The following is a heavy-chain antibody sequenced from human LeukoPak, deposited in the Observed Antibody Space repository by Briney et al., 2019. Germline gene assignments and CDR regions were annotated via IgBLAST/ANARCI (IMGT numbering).Heavy chain of an antibody. CDR2: IIPIFGTA. V-gene: IGHV1-69*05. D-gene: IGHD6-19*01. CDR3: ARDPYSSGWLLEISFDY. Sequence: SVKVSCKASGGTFSSYAISWVRQAPGQGLEWMGGIIPIFGTANYAQKFQGRVTMTRDTSTSTVYMELSSLRSEDTAVYYCARDPYSSGWLLEISFDYWGQGTLVTVSS. J-gene: IGHJ4*02. CDR1: GGTFSSYA.